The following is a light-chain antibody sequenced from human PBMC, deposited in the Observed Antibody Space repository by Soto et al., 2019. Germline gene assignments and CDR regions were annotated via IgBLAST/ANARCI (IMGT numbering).Light chain of an antibody. Sequence: IQLTQSPSSLSASVGDRVTITFRASQGISSYLACYQQKPGKAPKLLIYAASTLQSGVPSRFSGSGSGTDFTLTISSLQPDDFATYYCQKYNDYSRTFGPGTKVDI. CDR1: QGISSY. CDR2: AAS. CDR3: QKYNDYSRT. J-gene: IGKJ1*01. V-gene: IGKV1-9*01.